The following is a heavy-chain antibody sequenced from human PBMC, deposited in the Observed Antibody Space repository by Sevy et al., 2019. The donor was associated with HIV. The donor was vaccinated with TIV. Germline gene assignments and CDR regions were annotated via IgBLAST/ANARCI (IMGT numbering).Heavy chain of an antibody. CDR2: IYYSGST. CDR1: GGSISSYY. CDR3: ARGHVWFRWFDP. Sequence: SETLSLTCTVSGGSISSYYWSWIRQPPGKGLEWIGYIYYSGSTNYNPSLKSRVTISVDTSKNQFSLKLSSVTAADTAVYYRARGHVWFRWFDPWGQGTLVTVSS. V-gene: IGHV4-59*01. D-gene: IGHD3-10*01. J-gene: IGHJ5*02.